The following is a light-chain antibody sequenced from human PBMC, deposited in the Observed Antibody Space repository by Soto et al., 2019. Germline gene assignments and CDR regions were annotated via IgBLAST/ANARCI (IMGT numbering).Light chain of an antibody. CDR1: QSISSRK. Sequence: EIVLAQSPGTLSLPPGERGTLSCRASQSISSRKIAWFQQKPGQAPRLLVYGASSRGTGIPDRFSGGGSGTDFSLTISRLEPEDFAVYYCQLYRDSLSITFGQGTRLEIK. CDR2: GAS. J-gene: IGKJ5*01. CDR3: QLYRDSLSIT. V-gene: IGKV3-20*01.